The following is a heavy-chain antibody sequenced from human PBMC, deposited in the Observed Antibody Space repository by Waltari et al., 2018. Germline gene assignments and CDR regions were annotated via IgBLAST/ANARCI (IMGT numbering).Heavy chain of an antibody. CDR3: ARSVRSPGD. CDR2: ISDSGSSP. V-gene: IGHV3-11*01. CDR1: GLTLSDSY. J-gene: IGHJ4*01. Sequence: QVQLVESGGGLVKPGGSLRLSCYDSGLTLSDSYINWIRQAPGKGLEWLSYISDSGSSPYYADSVKGRFTLSRDNAKNSVYLQMNSLRVEDTAVYYCARSVRSPGDWGQGTLVTVSS. D-gene: IGHD3-10*02.